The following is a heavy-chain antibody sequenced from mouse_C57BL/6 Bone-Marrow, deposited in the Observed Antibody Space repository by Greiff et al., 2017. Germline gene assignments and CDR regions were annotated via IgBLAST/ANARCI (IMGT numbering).Heavy chain of an antibody. V-gene: IGHV6-3*01. Sequence: EVKLMESGGGLVQPGGSMKLSCVASGFTFSNYWMNWVRQSPEQGLEWVAQIRLKSDNYATHYAESVKGRFTISRDDSKSSVYLQMNNLRAEDTGIYYCTGDYDGYWYFDVWGTGTTVTVSS. CDR3: TGDYDGYWYFDV. CDR2: IRLKSDNYAT. D-gene: IGHD2-4*01. CDR1: GFTFSNYW. J-gene: IGHJ1*03.